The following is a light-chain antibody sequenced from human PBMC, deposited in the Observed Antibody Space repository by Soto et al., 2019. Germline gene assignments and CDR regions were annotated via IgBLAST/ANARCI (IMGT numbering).Light chain of an antibody. CDR2: DAV. Sequence: DIQMTQSPSSLSASVGDRVTITCQASQDISNYLNWYQQKPGKAPKLLIHDAVKLETGVPSRFSRIGSWTDFTFTISSLQPEDIATYYGQQYDNLPLTFGGGTKVEIK. V-gene: IGKV1-33*01. CDR1: QDISNY. J-gene: IGKJ4*02. CDR3: QQYDNLPLT.